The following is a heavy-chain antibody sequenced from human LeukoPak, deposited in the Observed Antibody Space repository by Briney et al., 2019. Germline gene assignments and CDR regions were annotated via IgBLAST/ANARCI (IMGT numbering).Heavy chain of an antibody. Sequence: SETLSLTCAVYSGSFSGYYWSWIRQPPGKGLEWIGEISHSGSANYNPSLKSRVTISLDTSKNQFSLKLSSVTAADTAEYYCARTAWLQSLFDYWGQGTLVTVS. CDR3: ARTAWLQSLFDY. CDR2: ISHSGSA. CDR1: SGSFSGYY. V-gene: IGHV4-34*01. D-gene: IGHD5-24*01. J-gene: IGHJ4*02.